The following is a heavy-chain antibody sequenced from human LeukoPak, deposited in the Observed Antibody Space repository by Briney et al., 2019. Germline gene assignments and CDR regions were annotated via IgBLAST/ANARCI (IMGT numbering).Heavy chain of an antibody. D-gene: IGHD4-17*01. V-gene: IGHV3-53*01. CDR1: GFTVSSNY. CDR3: ARAPMTTVTTGDY. Sequence: GGSLRLSCAASGFTVSSNYMSWVRQAPGKGLEWVSVIYSGCSTYYADSVKGRFTISRDNSKNTLYLQMNSLRAEDTAVYYCARAPMTTVTTGDYWGQGTLVTVSS. J-gene: IGHJ4*02. CDR2: IYSGCST.